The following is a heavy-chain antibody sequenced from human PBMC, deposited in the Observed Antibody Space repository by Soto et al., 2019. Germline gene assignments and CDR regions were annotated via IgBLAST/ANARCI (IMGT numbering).Heavy chain of an antibody. J-gene: IGHJ4*02. CDR2: IYSSGST. D-gene: IGHD6-19*01. CDR1: GGSIRSYY. V-gene: IGHV4-4*08. CDR3: ARGSGWYYY. Sequence: QVQLQESGPGLVKPSETLSLTCTVSGGSIRSYYWSWIRQPPGKGLEWIGYIYSSGSTNYNPSLKGPVTISVDTSKNQFSLKLSSVTAADTAVYYCARGSGWYYYWGQGTLVTVSS.